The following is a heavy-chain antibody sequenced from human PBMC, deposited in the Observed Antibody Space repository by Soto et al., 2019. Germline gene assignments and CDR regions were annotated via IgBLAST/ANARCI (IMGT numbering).Heavy chain of an antibody. Sequence: LRLSCAASGFTFSSYSMNWVRQAPGKGLEWVSYISSSSSTIYYADSVKGRFTISRDNAKNSLYLQMNSLRDEDTAVYYCARDPPYLSPGSFDYWGQGTLVTVSS. CDR1: GFTFSSYS. CDR3: ARDPPYLSPGSFDY. CDR2: ISSSSSTI. V-gene: IGHV3-48*02. D-gene: IGHD2-21*01. J-gene: IGHJ4*02.